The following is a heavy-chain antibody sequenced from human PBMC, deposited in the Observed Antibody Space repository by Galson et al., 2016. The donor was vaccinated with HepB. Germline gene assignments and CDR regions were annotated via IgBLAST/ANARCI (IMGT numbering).Heavy chain of an antibody. J-gene: IGHJ3*02. CDR1: DFIVSDSY. D-gene: IGHD3-3*01. CDR3: ARGPRGFLRWSSTSDI. V-gene: IGHV3-53*01. Sequence: SLRLSCAASDFIVSDSYMTWVRQAPGKGLEWVSLIDTDASTYYADSAKGRFTISRDKSENTLYLQMTSLRADDTGVYYCARGPRGFLRWSSTSDIWGRGTVVTVSS. CDR2: IDTDAST.